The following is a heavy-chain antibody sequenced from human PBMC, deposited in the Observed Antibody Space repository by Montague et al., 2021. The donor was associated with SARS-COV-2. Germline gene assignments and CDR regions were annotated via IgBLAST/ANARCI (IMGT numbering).Heavy chain of an antibody. J-gene: IGHJ6*03. V-gene: IGHV3-7*01. CDR3: ARATLYMDV. CDR1: GFTFSGYW. Sequence: SLRLSCAASGFTFSGYWMSWVRQAPGKGLEWVANIKHDESEKYYVDSVKSRFTISRDNAKNSLYLQVNSLRAEDTAVYYCARATLYMDVWGKGTTVTVSS. CDR2: IKHDESEK.